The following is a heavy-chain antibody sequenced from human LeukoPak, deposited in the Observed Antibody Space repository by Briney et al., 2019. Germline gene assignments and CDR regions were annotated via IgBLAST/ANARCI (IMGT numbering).Heavy chain of an antibody. CDR2: INWNGGST. V-gene: IGHV3-20*04. D-gene: IGHD3-3*01. CDR1: GFTFDDYG. CDR3: ARDRLGITIFYYYYYMDV. Sequence: GGSLRLSCAASGFTFDDYGMSWVRQAPGKGLEWVSGINWNGGSTGYADSVKGRFTISRDNAKNSLYLQMNSLRAEDTALYYCARDRLGITIFYYYYYMDVWGKGTTVTVSS. J-gene: IGHJ6*03.